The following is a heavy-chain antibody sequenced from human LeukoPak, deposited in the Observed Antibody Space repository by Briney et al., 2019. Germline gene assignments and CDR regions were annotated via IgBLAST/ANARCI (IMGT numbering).Heavy chain of an antibody. CDR3: ARDTYYYDSSGYPFDY. CDR2: INPSGGST. CDR1: GYTFTSYY. J-gene: IGHJ4*02. D-gene: IGHD3-22*01. V-gene: IGHV1-46*01. Sequence: ASVKVSCKASGYTFTSYYMLWVRQAPGQGLEWMGIINPSGGSTSYAQKFQGRVTMTRDTSTSTVYMELSSLRSEDTAVYYCARDTYYYDSSGYPFDYWGQGTLVTVSS.